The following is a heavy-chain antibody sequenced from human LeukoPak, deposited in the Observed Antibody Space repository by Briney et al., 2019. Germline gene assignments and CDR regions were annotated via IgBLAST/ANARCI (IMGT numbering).Heavy chain of an antibody. D-gene: IGHD3-22*01. CDR3: ATGGSGYHRS. J-gene: IGHJ1*01. V-gene: IGHV3-30-3*01. Sequence: GGSLRLSCAASGFTFSSYAMHWVRQAPGKGLEWVAVISYDGGNKYYADSVKGRFTISRDNSKNTLYLQMNSLRAEDTAVYYCATGGSGYHRSWGQGTLVTVSS. CDR1: GFTFSSYA. CDR2: ISYDGGNK.